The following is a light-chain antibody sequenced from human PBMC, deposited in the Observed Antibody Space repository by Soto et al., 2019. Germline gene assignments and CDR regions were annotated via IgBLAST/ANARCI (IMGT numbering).Light chain of an antibody. Sequence: QSVLTQPPSVSGAPGXRVTISCTGSSSNIGAGYDVHWYQQLPGTAPKLLIYGNSNRPSGVPDRFSGSKSGTSASLAITGLQAEDAADYYCQSYDSSLSGYVFRTGTKLTVL. CDR1: SSNIGAGYD. CDR3: QSYDSSLSGYV. V-gene: IGLV1-40*01. CDR2: GNS. J-gene: IGLJ1*01.